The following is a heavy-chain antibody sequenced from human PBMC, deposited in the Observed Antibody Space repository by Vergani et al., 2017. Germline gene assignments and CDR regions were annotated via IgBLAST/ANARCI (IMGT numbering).Heavy chain of an antibody. CDR3: ARGNYYGSGTYVDP. CDR2: IYSGDET. V-gene: IGHV3-66*02. CDR1: GSTVSGHY. J-gene: IGHJ5*02. Sequence: ELEMVESRGGLVQPGGSLRLSCAASGSTVSGHYMTWVRQAPGKGLEWVSHIYSGDETYYADSVKGRVTISRDTSKNTLHLQINNLRVEDTAVYYCARGNYYGSGTYVDPWGQGTLVTVSS. D-gene: IGHD3-10*01.